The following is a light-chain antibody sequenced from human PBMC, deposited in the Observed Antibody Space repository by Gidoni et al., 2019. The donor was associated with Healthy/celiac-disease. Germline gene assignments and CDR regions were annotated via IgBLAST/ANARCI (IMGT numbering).Light chain of an antibody. Sequence: VMTQSPDCLAVSLGERATINCKSSQSVLYSSNNKNYLAWYQQKPGQPPKLLIYWASTRESGVPDRFSGSGSGTDFTLTISSLQAEDVAVYYCQQYYSTPRTFGQGTKVEIK. CDR2: WAS. CDR3: QQYYSTPRT. J-gene: IGKJ1*01. CDR1: QSVLYSSNNKNY. V-gene: IGKV4-1*01.